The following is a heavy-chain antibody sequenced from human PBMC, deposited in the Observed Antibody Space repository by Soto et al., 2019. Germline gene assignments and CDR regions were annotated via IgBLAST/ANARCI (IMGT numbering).Heavy chain of an antibody. D-gene: IGHD2-15*01. CDR1: GGPFSSYA. V-gene: IGHV1-69*06. CDR3: ALSYGGKTFDY. Sequence: SVKVSCKASGGPFSSYAISLVRQAPGQGLEWMGGIIPIFGTANYAQKFQGRVTITADKSTSKAYMELSSLRSEDTAVYYCALSYGGKTFDYWGQGTLVTVSS. CDR2: IIPIFGTA. J-gene: IGHJ4*02.